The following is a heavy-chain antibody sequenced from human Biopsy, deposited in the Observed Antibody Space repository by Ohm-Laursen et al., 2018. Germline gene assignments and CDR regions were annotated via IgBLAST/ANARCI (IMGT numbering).Heavy chain of an antibody. V-gene: IGHV4-59*01. CDR1: RDSISNYY. CDR3: ARDSRGGHLNTTLITGKNLDS. D-gene: IGHD3-16*01. Sequence: SETLSLTCTVSRDSISNYYWTWIRQSPGKGLEWIGNIYYTGSTNYNPSVKSRVTISVDTSKNQFSLKLNSVTAAVTAVYFCARDSRGGHLNTTLITGKNLDSWGQGILVTVSS. CDR2: IYYTGST. J-gene: IGHJ4*02.